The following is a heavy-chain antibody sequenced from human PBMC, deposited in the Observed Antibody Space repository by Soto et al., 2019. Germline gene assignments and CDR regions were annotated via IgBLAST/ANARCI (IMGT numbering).Heavy chain of an antibody. D-gene: IGHD6-19*01. CDR2: IIPIFGTA. CDR1: RVAFSKFI. J-gene: IGHJ6*02. V-gene: IGHV1-69*13. CDR3: AKVRYSSPMGYYYGMDV. Sequence: SVKVSCKASRVAFSKFIVTWVRQAPGLGLEWVGGIIPIFGTANYAQKFQGRVTITADESTSTSYMEVNNLRSEDTAVYYCAKVRYSSPMGYYYGMDVWGQGTTVTAP.